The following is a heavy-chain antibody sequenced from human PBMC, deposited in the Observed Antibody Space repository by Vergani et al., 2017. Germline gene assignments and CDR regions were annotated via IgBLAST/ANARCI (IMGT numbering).Heavy chain of an antibody. Sequence: QLQLQESDPGLVKPSETLSLTCTVSGGSISSTFYYWGWIRQPPGKGLEWIGTIYYSGSTHYNPSLKSLVTISVDTSKNQFSLKLNSVTAADTAVYYCAGHKEQLVPGNYDYYYYMDVWGKGATVTVS. D-gene: IGHD6-13*01. J-gene: IGHJ6*03. V-gene: IGHV4-39*01. CDR1: GGSISSTFYY. CDR2: IYYSGST. CDR3: AGHKEQLVPGNYDYYYYMDV.